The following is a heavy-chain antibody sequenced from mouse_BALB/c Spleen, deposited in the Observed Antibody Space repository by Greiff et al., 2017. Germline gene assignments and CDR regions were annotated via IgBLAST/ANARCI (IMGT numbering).Heavy chain of an antibody. J-gene: IGHJ2*01. CDR1: GFTFSSFG. V-gene: IGHV5-17*02. CDR2: ISSGSSTI. D-gene: IGHD1-1*01. Sequence: EVMLVESGGGLVQPGGSRKLSCAASGFTFSSFGMHWVRQAPEKGLEWVAYISSGSSTIYYADTVKGRFTISRDNPKNTLFLQMTSLRSEDTAMYYCARSTTVVTSFDYWGQGTTLTVSS. CDR3: ARSTTVVTSFDY.